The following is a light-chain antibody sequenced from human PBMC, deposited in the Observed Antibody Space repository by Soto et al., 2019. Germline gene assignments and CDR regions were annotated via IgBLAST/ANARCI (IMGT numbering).Light chain of an antibody. CDR3: SLYTGSSTGV. Sequence: QSVLTQPASVTGSLGQSITISCTGTISDVGRFDVVSWYQQHPGQVPKLIIYEGSRRPSGVSSRFSGSKSGNTAYLTISGIQAEDEADYYCSLYTGSSTGVFARGKKFTVL. V-gene: IGLV2-14*02. J-gene: IGLJ1*01. CDR1: ISDVGRFDV. CDR2: EGS.